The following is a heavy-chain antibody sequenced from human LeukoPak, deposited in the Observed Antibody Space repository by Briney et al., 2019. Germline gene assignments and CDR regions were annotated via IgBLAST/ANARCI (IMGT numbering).Heavy chain of an antibody. V-gene: IGHV1-69*06. CDR3: ARVRGLIAAATGTNWLDP. D-gene: IGHD6-13*01. CDR2: IIPIFGTA. J-gene: IGHJ5*02. CDR1: GGTFSSYA. Sequence: ASVKVSCKASGGTFSSYAISWVRQAPGQGLEWMGGIIPIFGTANYAQKFQGRVTITADKSTSTAYMELSSLRSEDTAVYYCARVRGLIAAATGTNWLDPWGQGTLVTVSS.